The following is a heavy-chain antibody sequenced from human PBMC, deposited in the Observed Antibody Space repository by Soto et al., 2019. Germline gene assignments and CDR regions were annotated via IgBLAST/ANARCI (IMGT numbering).Heavy chain of an antibody. CDR3: AKARRIAVAGYDAFDI. J-gene: IGHJ3*02. Sequence: EVQLVESGGGLVQPGRSLRLSCADSGFTFDDYAMHCVRQAPGKGLEWVSGISWNSGSIGYADSVKGRFTISRDNAKNSLYLQMNSLRAEDTALYYCAKARRIAVAGYDAFDIWGQGTMVTVSS. D-gene: IGHD6-19*01. CDR2: ISWNSGSI. CDR1: GFTFDDYA. V-gene: IGHV3-9*01.